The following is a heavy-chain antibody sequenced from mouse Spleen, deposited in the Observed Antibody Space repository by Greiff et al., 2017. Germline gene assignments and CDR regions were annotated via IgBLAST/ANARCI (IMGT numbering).Heavy chain of an antibody. D-gene: IGHD1-2*01. J-gene: IGHJ4*01. CDR1: GYTFTDYA. CDR2: ISTYYGDA. V-gene: IGHV1S137*01. CDR3: ARTDYGYVYYAMDY. Sequence: VQLQQSGAELVRPGVSVKISCKGSGYTFTDYAMHWVKQSHAKSLEWIGVISTYYGDASYNQKFKGKATMTVDKSSSTAYMELARLTSEDSAIYYCARTDYGYVYYAMDYWGQGTSVTVSS.